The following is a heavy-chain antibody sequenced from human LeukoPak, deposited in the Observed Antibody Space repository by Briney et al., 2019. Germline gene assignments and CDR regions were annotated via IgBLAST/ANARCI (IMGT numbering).Heavy chain of an antibody. V-gene: IGHV3-15*01. CDR2: IKSKTDGGTT. Sequence: GGPLRLSCAASGITFSNAWMSWVRQAPGKGLEWVVRIKSKTDGGTTDYAAPVKGRSTISRDDSRNTLYLQMNSLKTEDTAVYYCTTDPSDYDYVWGSYRPFDYWGQGTLVTVSS. CDR1: GITFSNAW. CDR3: TTDPSDYDYVWGSYRPFDY. D-gene: IGHD3-16*02. J-gene: IGHJ4*02.